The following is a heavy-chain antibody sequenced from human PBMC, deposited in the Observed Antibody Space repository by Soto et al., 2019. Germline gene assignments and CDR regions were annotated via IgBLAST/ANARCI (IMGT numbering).Heavy chain of an antibody. V-gene: IGHV4-34*01. CDR2: INHSGST. D-gene: IGHD2-15*01. CDR1: GGSFSGYY. CDR3: AREPSLVVVAATGDGDAFDI. J-gene: IGHJ3*02. Sequence: SETLSLTCAVYGGSFSGYYWSWIRQPPGKGLEWIGEINHSGSTNYNPSLKSRVTISVDTSKNQFSLKLSSVTAADTAVYYCAREPSLVVVAATGDGDAFDIWGQGTMVTVSS.